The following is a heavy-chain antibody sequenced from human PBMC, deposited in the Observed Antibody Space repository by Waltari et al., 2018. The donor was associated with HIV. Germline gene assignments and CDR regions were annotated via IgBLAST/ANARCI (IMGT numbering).Heavy chain of an antibody. CDR2: IYHSGST. V-gene: IGHV4-38-2*02. D-gene: IGHD3-10*01. J-gene: IGHJ4*02. Sequence: QVQLQESGPGLVKPSETLSLTCTVSGYSISSGYYWGWIRQPPGKGLEWIGSIYHSGSTYYNPSLKSRVTISVDTSKNQFSLKLSSVTAADTAVYYCARDITARIDYWGQGTLVTVSS. CDR1: GYSISSGYY. CDR3: ARDITARIDY.